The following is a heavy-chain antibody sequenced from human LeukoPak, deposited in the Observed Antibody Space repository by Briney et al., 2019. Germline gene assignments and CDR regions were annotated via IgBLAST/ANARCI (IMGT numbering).Heavy chain of an antibody. J-gene: IGHJ4*02. CDR1: GFTFDDYA. Sequence: GGSLRLSCAASGFTFDDYAMHWVRQAPGKGLEWVSSISSSSSYIYYADSVKGRFTISRDNAKNSLYLQMNSLRAEDTAVYYCARVGGPYYFDYWGQGTLVTVSS. CDR2: ISSSSSYI. CDR3: ARVGGPYYFDY. V-gene: IGHV3-21*01.